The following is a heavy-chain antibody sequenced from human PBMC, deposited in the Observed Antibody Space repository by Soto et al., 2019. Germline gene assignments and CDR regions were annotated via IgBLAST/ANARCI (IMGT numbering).Heavy chain of an antibody. CDR3: ARGYSSGPDY. CDR2: INSDGSTT. CDR1: GFTFRDHW. J-gene: IGHJ4*02. V-gene: IGHV3-74*01. Sequence: GGSLRFSCAASGFTFRDHWMHWVRQAPGKGLVWVSRINSDGSTTTYADSVKGRFTISRDNAKSTLYLQLNSLRAEDTALYYCARGYSSGPDYWGQGTLVTVSS. D-gene: IGHD6-19*01.